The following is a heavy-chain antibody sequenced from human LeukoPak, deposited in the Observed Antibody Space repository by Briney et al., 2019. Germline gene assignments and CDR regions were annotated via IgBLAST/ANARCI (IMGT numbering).Heavy chain of an antibody. CDR1: GFTFSSYA. D-gene: IGHD1-26*01. V-gene: IGHV3-23*01. J-gene: IGHJ6*02. CDR3: AKVRSYLAFGYVDV. Sequence: PGGSLRLSCAASGFTFSSYAMSWVRQAPGKGLEWVSAISGSGGSAYYADSVKGRFTISRDNSKNTLYLQINSLRAEDTAVYYCAKVRSYLAFGYVDVWGQGTTVTVSS. CDR2: ISGSGGSA.